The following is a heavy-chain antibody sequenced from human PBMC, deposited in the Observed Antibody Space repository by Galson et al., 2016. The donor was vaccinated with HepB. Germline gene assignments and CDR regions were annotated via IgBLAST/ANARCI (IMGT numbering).Heavy chain of an antibody. Sequence: SLRLPCAASGFTFSDYYMSWIRQAPGKGLEWVSYISSSSSYTNYAESVKGRFTISRDNAKNSLYLQMNSLRAEDTAVYYCARAQTTVVTYIDFWGQGTLVTVSS. D-gene: IGHD4-23*01. CDR1: GFTFSDYY. V-gene: IGHV3-11*06. CDR3: ARAQTTVVTYIDF. CDR2: ISSSSSYT. J-gene: IGHJ4*02.